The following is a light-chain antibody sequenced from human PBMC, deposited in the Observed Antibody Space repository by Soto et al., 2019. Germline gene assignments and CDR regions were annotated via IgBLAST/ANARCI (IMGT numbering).Light chain of an antibody. Sequence: DIQMTQFPSTLSASVGDRVTITCRASQSISNRLAWFQQKSGEAPNLLIHKASSLESGVPSRFSGSGSGTEFTLTISSLQPDDFATSSCENYNTSPWTFGPGTKV. J-gene: IGKJ1*01. CDR1: QSISNR. CDR2: KAS. V-gene: IGKV1-5*03. CDR3: ENYNTSPWT.